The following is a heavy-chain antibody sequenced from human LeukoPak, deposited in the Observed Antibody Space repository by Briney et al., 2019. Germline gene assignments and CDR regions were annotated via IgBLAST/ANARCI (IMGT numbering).Heavy chain of an antibody. CDR3: AKDLPYGRCYGPLDPDY. Sequence: PGGSLRLSCAVSGFTFSSYAMSWVRQAPGKGLEWVSAIRCSGGSSYYAASVRRPFTVSRAKTKNTLYLQMNSLRAKDTAVYYCAKDLPYGRCYGPLDPDYWGQGTLVTVSS. J-gene: IGHJ4*02. CDR2: IRCSGGSS. V-gene: IGHV3-23*01. D-gene: IGHD2-15*01. CDR1: GFTFSSYA.